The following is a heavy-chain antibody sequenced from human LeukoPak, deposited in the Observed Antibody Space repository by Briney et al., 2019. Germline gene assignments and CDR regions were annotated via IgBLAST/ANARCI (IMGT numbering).Heavy chain of an antibody. CDR1: GFTFSDYY. CDR3: ARGVRELLFFRLHYYYYMDV. CDR2: ISSSGSTI. D-gene: IGHD1-26*01. V-gene: IGHV3-11*04. Sequence: GGSLRLSCAASGFTFSDYYMSWIRQAPGKGLEWVSYISSSGSTIYYADSVKGRFTISRDNAKNSLYLQMNSLRAEDTAVYYCARGVRELLFFRLHYYYYMDVWGKGTTVTVSS. J-gene: IGHJ6*03.